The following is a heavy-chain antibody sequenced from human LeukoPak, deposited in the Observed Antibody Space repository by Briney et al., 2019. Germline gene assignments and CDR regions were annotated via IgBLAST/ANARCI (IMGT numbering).Heavy chain of an antibody. V-gene: IGHV4-59*01. CDR2: IYYSGST. D-gene: IGHD3-3*01. J-gene: IGHJ6*03. CDR3: ARVLYDFWSGYYMDV. Sequence: SETLSLTCTVSGGSISSYYWSWIPQPPGKGLEGIGYIYYSGSTNYNPSLKSRVTISVDTSKNQFSLKLSSVTAADPAVYYCARVLYDFWSGYYMDVWGKGTTVTVSS. CDR1: GGSISSYY.